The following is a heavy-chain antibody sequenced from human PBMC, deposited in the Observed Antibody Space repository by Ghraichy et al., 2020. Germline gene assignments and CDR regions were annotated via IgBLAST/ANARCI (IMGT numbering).Heavy chain of an antibody. CDR1: GFTFDDYA. D-gene: IGHD3-10*01. CDR2: ISWNSGSI. V-gene: IGHV3-9*01. CDR3: AKDSHGSGSYYFDY. Sequence: GGSLRLSCAASGFTFDDYAMLWVRQAPGKGLEWVSGISWNSGSIGYADSVKGRFTISRDNAKNSLYLQMNSLRAEDTALYYCAKDSHGSGSYYFDYWGQGTLVTVSS. J-gene: IGHJ4*02.